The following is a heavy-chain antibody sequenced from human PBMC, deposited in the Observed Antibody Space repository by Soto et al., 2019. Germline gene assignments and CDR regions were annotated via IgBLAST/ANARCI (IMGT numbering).Heavy chain of an antibody. Sequence: GASVKVSCKASGYTFTSYAMHWVRQAPGQRLEWMGWINAGNGNTKYSQKFQGRVTITRDTSASTDYMELSSLRSEDTAVFYCARALSSGYFYYYGMDVWGQGTTVTAS. CDR1: GYTFTSYA. CDR3: ARALSSGYFYYYGMDV. V-gene: IGHV1-3*01. J-gene: IGHJ6*02. CDR2: INAGNGNT. D-gene: IGHD3-22*01.